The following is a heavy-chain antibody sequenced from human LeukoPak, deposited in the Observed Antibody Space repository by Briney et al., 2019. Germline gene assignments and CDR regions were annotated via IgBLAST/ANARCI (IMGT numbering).Heavy chain of an antibody. J-gene: IGHJ4*02. CDR2: ISGSGGST. Sequence: PGGSLRLSCVASGFTFSSCAMNWVRQAPGKGLEWVSAISGSGGSTYYADSVKGRFAISRDNSKNTLYLQMNSLRAEDTAVYYCAKAEDTMVLFDYWGQGTLVTVSS. CDR3: AKAEDTMVLFDY. D-gene: IGHD3-10*01. CDR1: GFTFSSCA. V-gene: IGHV3-23*01.